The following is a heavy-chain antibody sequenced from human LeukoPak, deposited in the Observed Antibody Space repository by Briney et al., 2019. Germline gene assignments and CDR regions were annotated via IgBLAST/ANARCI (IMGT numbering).Heavy chain of an antibody. CDR1: GGTFSSYA. CDR2: IIPIFDTA. D-gene: IGHD5-12*01. CDR3: ARELTAGNGYA. Sequence: ASVKVSCKVSGGTFSSYAISWVRQAPGQGLGWMGGIIPIFDTANYAQKFQDRVKITADESSSTAYMELISLRSEDTAVYYCARELTAGNGYAWGQGTLVTVSS. J-gene: IGHJ4*02. V-gene: IGHV1-69*13.